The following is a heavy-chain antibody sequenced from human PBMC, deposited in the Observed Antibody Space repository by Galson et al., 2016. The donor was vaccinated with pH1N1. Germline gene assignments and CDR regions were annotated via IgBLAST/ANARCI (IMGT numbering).Heavy chain of an antibody. V-gene: IGHV2-5*01. CDR1: GFSLSTSGVG. CDR2: IYWNDDK. CDR3: AHLIWFGELGNWFDP. D-gene: IGHD3-10*01. J-gene: IGHJ5*02. Sequence: PALVKPTQTLTLTCTFSGFSLSTSGVGVGWIRQPPGKALEWLALIYWNDDKRYSPSLKSRLTITKDTSKNQVVLTMTNMDPVDTATYYLAHLIWFGELGNWFDPWGQGTLVTVSS.